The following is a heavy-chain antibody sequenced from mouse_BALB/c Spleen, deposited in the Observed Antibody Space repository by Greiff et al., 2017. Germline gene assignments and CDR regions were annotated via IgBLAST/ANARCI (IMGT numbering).Heavy chain of an antibody. V-gene: IGHV2-9*02. CDR3: ARAEGYVWYFDV. J-gene: IGHJ1*01. CDR2: IWAGGST. CDR1: GFSLTSYG. Sequence: VQVVESGPGLVAPSQSLSITCTVSGFSLTSYGVHWVRQPPGKGLEWLGVIWAGGSTNYNSALMSRLSISKDNSKSQVFLKMNSLQTDDTAMYYCARAEGYVWYFDVWGAGTTVTVSS.